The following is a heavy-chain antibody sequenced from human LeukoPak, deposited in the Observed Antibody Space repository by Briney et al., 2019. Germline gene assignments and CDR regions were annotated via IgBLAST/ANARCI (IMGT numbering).Heavy chain of an antibody. D-gene: IGHD2-15*01. CDR3: ARDRSYSFDY. CDR2: LNSGGMS. Sequence: GGSLRLSCAASGFTFSNYSMNWVRQAPGKGLVWVSRLNSGGMSYADSVKGRFTISRGNAKNTLYLQMNSLRAEDTAVYYCARDRSYSFDYWGQGTLVTVSS. CDR1: GFTFSNYS. V-gene: IGHV3-74*01. J-gene: IGHJ4*02.